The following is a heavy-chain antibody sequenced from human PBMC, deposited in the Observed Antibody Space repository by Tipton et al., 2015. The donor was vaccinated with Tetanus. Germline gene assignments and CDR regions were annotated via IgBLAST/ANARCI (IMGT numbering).Heavy chain of an antibody. Sequence: TLSLTCTVSGGSVRSGSYYWNWIRQPPGKGLEWIGYIYYSGSTNYSPSLKSRVTISVDTSKNQFSLKLSSVTAADTAVYYCARGTGDYWGQGTLVTVSS. V-gene: IGHV4-61*01. J-gene: IGHJ4*02. D-gene: IGHD1-14*01. CDR2: IYYSGST. CDR3: ARGTGDY. CDR1: GGSVRSGSYY.